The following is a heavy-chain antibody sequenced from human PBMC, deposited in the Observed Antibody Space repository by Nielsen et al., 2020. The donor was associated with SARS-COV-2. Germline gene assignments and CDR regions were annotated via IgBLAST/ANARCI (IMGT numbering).Heavy chain of an antibody. D-gene: IGHD3-22*01. J-gene: IGHJ4*02. V-gene: IGHV3-73*01. CDR2: IRSKANSYAT. CDR1: GFTFSGSA. Sequence: GGSLRLSCAASGFTFSGSATHWVRQASGKGLEWVGRIRSKANSYATAYAASVKGRFTISRDDSKNTAYLQMNSLKTEDTAVYYCTRAVPITMTDYYFDYWGQGTLVTVSS. CDR3: TRAVPITMTDYYFDY.